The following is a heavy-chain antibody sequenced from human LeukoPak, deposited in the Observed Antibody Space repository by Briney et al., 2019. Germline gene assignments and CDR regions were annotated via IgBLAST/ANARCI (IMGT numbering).Heavy chain of an antibody. J-gene: IGHJ3*02. D-gene: IGHD3-22*01. CDR2: INPNSGGT. V-gene: IGHV1-2*04. CDR3: ARDVEYVRYYDSSGSAFDI. Sequence: ASVKVSCKASGYTFTGYYMHWVRQAPGQGLEWMGWINPNSGGTNYAQKFQGWVTTTRDTSISTAYMELSRLRSDDTAVYYCARDVEYVRYYDSSGSAFDIWGQGTMVTVSS. CDR1: GYTFTGYY.